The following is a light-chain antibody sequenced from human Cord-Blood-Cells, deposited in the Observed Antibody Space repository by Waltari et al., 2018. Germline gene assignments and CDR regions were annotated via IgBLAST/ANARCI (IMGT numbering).Light chain of an antibody. CDR1: RSDVGGYNY. Sequence: QSALTQPRSVSGSPGQSVTISCTGTRSDVGGYNYVSWYQQHPGKAPKLMIYEVSKRPSGVPDRFSGAKSGNTASLTISGLQAEDEADYYCCSYAGSYTLVFGGGTKLTVL. V-gene: IGLV2-11*01. CDR3: CSYAGSYTLV. J-gene: IGLJ3*02. CDR2: EVS.